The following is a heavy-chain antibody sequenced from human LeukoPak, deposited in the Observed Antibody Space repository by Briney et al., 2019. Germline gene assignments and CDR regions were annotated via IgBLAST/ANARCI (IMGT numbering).Heavy chain of an antibody. CDR1: GFTFDDYA. CDR3: AKESGKFDY. CDR2: ISGDGGSR. Sequence: GGSLRLSCAASGFTFDDYAMLWVRRPPGKGLEWVALISGDGGSRYHADSVKGRFTISRDNSKNSLYLQMNSLRTEDTAMYYCAKESGKFDYWGQGTLVAVSS. V-gene: IGHV3-43*02. J-gene: IGHJ4*02.